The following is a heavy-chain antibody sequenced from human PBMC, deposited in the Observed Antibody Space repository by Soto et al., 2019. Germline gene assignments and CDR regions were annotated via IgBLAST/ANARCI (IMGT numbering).Heavy chain of an antibody. Sequence: QVQLQQWGAGLLKPSETLSLTCAVYGGSFSGYYWSWIRQPPGKGLEWIGEINHSGSTNYNPSLKSRVTISVDTSKNQFSLKLSSVTAADTAVYYCARSVEDSGYDFDYWGQGTLVTVSS. J-gene: IGHJ4*02. CDR2: INHSGST. CDR1: GGSFSGYY. CDR3: ARSVEDSGYDFDY. D-gene: IGHD5-12*01. V-gene: IGHV4-34*01.